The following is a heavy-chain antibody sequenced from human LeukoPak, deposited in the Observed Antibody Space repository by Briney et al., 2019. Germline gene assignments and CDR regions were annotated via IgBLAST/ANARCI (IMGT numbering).Heavy chain of an antibody. V-gene: IGHV3-21*01. D-gene: IGHD3-10*01. J-gene: IGHJ6*03. CDR1: GFTFSTYS. Sequence: GGSLRLSCAASGFTFSTYSMNWVRQAPGKGLEWVSSITSSGSYIYYADSVKGRFTISRDNAKNSLYLQMNSLRAEDTAVYYCARDNREGTGKRYYGSGSYYSTQFPHYMDVWGKGTTVTISS. CDR3: ARDNREGTGKRYYGSGSYYSTQFPHYMDV. CDR2: ITSSGSYI.